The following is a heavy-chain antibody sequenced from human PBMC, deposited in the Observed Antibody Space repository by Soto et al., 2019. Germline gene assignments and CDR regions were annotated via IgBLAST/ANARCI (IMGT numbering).Heavy chain of an antibody. CDR1: GFTFSSYS. CDR2: ISSSSSYI. V-gene: IGHV3-21*01. D-gene: IGHD3-16*01. CDR3: ARDILAQYVWFDP. J-gene: IGHJ5*02. Sequence: EVQLVESGGGLVKPGGSLRLSCAASGFTFSSYSMNWVRQAPGKGLEWVSSISSSSSYIYYADSVKGRFTISRDNAKNSLYLQMNSLSAEDTAVYYCARDILAQYVWFDPWGQGTLVTVSS.